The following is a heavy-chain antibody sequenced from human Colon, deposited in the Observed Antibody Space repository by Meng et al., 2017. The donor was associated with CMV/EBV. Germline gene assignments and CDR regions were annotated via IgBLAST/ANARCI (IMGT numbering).Heavy chain of an antibody. J-gene: IGHJ6*02. CDR3: AQPGGYGDYGMDV. CDR2: ISYDGRNQ. V-gene: IGHV3-30-3*01. D-gene: IGHD4-17*01. CDR1: GFTFSNDW. Sequence: GESLKISCADSGFTFSNDWMSWVRQAPGKGLEWLAMISYDGRNQYYADSLKGRFTISRDNSKNTLYLQMTSLRAEDTAVYYCAQPGGYGDYGMDVWGQGTTVTVSS.